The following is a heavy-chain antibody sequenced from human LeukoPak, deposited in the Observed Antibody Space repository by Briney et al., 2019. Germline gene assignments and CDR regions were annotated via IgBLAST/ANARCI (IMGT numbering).Heavy chain of an antibody. J-gene: IGHJ4*02. CDR3: ARNLSGGGLDY. D-gene: IGHD3-10*01. CDR2: ISSNGGST. Sequence: GSLRLSCAASGFTFSVSVMHWVRQAPGKGLEYVSVISSNGGSTSYANSVKGRFTISRDDSKNTLYLQMGSLRAEDMAVYYCARNLSGGGLDYWGQGTLVTASS. V-gene: IGHV3-64*01. CDR1: GFTFSVSV.